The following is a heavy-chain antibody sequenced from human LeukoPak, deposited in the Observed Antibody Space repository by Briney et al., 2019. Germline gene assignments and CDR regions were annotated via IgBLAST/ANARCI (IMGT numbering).Heavy chain of an antibody. CDR1: GGTFSSYA. CDR2: IIPIFGIA. D-gene: IGHD2-2*01. Sequence: SVKVSCKASGGTFSSYAISWVRQAPGQGLEWMGRIIPIFGIANYAQKFQGRVTITADKSTSTAYMELSSLRSEDTAVYYCARGYCSSTSCHSSGMDVWGQGTTVTVSS. J-gene: IGHJ6*02. CDR3: ARGYCSSTSCHSSGMDV. V-gene: IGHV1-69*04.